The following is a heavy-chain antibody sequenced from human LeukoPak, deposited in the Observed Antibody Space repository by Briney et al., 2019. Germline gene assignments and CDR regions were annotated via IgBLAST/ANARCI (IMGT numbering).Heavy chain of an antibody. CDR1: GDSIRSTSHY. Sequence: PSETLSLTCTVSGDSIRSTSHYWGWVRQPPGKGLEWIGSIYYSGSTYYNPSLERRVTISSDTSKNQFSLKLSSVTAADTAVYYCARASYVGDDAFDIWGQGTMVTVSS. CDR3: ARASYVGDDAFDI. D-gene: IGHD3-10*02. V-gene: IGHV4-39*07. J-gene: IGHJ3*02. CDR2: IYYSGST.